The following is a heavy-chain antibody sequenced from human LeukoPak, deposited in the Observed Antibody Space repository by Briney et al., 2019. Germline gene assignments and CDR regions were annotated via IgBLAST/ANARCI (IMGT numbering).Heavy chain of an antibody. J-gene: IGHJ5*02. CDR3: ARKQQLPPGCNWFVP. V-gene: IGHV1-8*01. CDR1: GYTFTSYD. CDR2: MNPNSGNA. D-gene: IGHD6-13*01. Sequence: ASVKVSCKASGYTFTSYDINWVRQATGQGLEWMGWMNPNSGNAEYAQKFQGRVTMTRNTSISTAYMELSSLRSEDTAVYYCARKQQLPPGCNWFVPWGQGTLVTVSS.